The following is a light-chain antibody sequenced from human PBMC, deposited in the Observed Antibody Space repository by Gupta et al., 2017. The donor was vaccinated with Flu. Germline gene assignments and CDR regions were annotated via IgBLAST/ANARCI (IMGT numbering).Light chain of an antibody. CDR1: ALPKQY. J-gene: IGLJ2*01. CDR3: QSADSSGTYSV. CDR2: KDS. Sequence: SYELTQPPSVSVSPGQTARITCSGDALPKQYAYWYQQKPGQAPVLVIYKDSERPSGIPERFSGSSSGTTVTLTISGAQAEDEADYYCQSADSSGTYSVFGGGTKLTVL. V-gene: IGLV3-25*02.